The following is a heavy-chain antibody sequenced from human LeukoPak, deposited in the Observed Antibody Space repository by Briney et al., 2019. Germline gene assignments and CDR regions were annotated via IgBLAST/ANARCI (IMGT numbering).Heavy chain of an antibody. CDR1: GFSFKNYA. D-gene: IGHD2-8*01. CDR3: AKGGKVGTLMGGRDFDY. V-gene: IGHV3-30*18. J-gene: IGHJ4*02. Sequence: PGGSLRLSCAASGFSFKNYAMHCVRQAPGKGLEWVAVTSDSGSLQWYADSVKGRFTISRDNSKNTVHLQMSSLRVDDTATDYCAKGGKVGTLMGGRDFDYWGQGTLVTVSS. CDR2: TSDSGSLQ.